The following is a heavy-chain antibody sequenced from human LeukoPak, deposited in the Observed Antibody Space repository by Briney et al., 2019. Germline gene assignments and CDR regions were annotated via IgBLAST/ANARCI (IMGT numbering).Heavy chain of an antibody. CDR1: GGSISSNEYY. Sequence: SETLSLTCTLSGGSISSNEYYWSWIRQHPGKGLEWIGYIYDGGTTYNKPSLNSRLSISVDTSKNQFSLNLTSLTAADAAVYYCARGTGWGTYYRVAYFDDWGQGTLVTVSS. J-gene: IGHJ4*02. V-gene: IGHV4-31*03. CDR3: ARGTGWGTYYRVAYFDD. D-gene: IGHD3-10*01. CDR2: IYDGGTT.